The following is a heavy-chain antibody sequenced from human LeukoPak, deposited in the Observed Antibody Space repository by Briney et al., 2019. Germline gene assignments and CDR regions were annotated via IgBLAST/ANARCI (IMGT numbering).Heavy chain of an antibody. CDR3: ARGYYHDSK. J-gene: IGHJ4*02. D-gene: IGHD3-22*01. Sequence: PSETLSLTCTVSGGSISSYYWSWIRQSPGKGLEWIGNIYYSGSTHYNPSLSSRVIISVDTTKNQFSLELSSVTAADTAVYYCARGYYHDSKWGQGTLVTVSS. V-gene: IGHV4-59*08. CDR2: IYYSGST. CDR1: GGSISSYY.